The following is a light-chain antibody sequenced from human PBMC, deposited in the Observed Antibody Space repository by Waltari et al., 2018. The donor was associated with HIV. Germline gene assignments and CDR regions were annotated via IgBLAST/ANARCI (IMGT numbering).Light chain of an antibody. V-gene: IGLV2-8*01. Sequence: QSALTQPPSASGSPGQSVTISCTGTSSDGGGYNYVPWYQQHPGKAPKLMIYEVSKRPSGVPDRFSGSKSGNTASLTVSGLQAEDEADYYCSSCAGSNNGVFGGGTKLTVL. CDR2: EVS. CDR3: SSCAGSNNGV. J-gene: IGLJ3*02. CDR1: SSDGGGYNY.